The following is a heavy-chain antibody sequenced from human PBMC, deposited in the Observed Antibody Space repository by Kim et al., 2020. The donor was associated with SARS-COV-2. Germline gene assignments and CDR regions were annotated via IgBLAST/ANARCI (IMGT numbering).Heavy chain of an antibody. D-gene: IGHD3-10*01. CDR2: IYYNGNT. Sequence: SETLSLTCTVSGGSISNYYWSWIRQPPGKGLEWIGYIYYNGNTNYNPSLNYNPSLKSRVTISVDTSKNQFSLKLNSVTAADTAVYYYARGWYYYAFDPRG. J-gene: IGHJ5*02. CDR3: ARGWYYYAFDP. V-gene: IGHV4-59*08. CDR1: GGSISNYY.